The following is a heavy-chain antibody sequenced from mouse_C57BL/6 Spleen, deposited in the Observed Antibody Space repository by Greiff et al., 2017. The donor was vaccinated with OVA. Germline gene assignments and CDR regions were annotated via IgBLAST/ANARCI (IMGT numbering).Heavy chain of an antibody. J-gene: IGHJ3*01. Sequence: QVQLQQPGAELVKPGASVKMSCKASGYTFTSYWITWVKQRPGQGLEWIGDIYPGSGSTNYNEKFKSKATLTVDTSSSTAYMQPSSLTSEDSADYYCARSADQYYGSSSWFAYWGQGTLVTVSA. CDR3: ARSADQYYGSSSWFAY. CDR1: GYTFTSYW. D-gene: IGHD1-1*01. CDR2: IYPGSGST. V-gene: IGHV1-55*01.